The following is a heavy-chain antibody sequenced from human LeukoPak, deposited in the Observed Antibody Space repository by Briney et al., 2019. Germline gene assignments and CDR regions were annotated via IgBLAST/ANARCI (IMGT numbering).Heavy chain of an antibody. V-gene: IGHV3-7*03. J-gene: IGHJ4*02. D-gene: IGHD1-1*01. CDR1: GFPFSSYS. CDR3: ARWRGRQSEFDY. CDR2: IKPDGTTK. Sequence: GGSLRLSCAASGFPFSSYSMTWVRQAPGKGLEWVANIKPDGTTKFYVDSVKGRFTISRDNALNSLYLQMNSLRAEDTAIYYCARWRGRQSEFDYWGQGTLVTVSS.